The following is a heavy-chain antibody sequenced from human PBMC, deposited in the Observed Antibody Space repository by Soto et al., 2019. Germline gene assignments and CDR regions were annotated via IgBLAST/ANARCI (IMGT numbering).Heavy chain of an antibody. CDR3: ARGGYGDY. Sequence: QVHLVQSGAEVKKPGASVKVSCKGSGYTFTSYGITWVRQATGQGLEWMGWISAHNGNTNYAQKLQGRVTVTRDTATGTAYMELRSLRSDGTAVYYSARGGYGDYWGQGALVTGSS. CDR2: ISAHNGNT. V-gene: IGHV1-18*01. J-gene: IGHJ4*02. D-gene: IGHD1-1*01. CDR1: GYTFTSYG.